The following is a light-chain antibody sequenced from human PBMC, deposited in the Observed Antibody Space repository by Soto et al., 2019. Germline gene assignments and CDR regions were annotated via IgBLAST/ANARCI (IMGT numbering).Light chain of an antibody. Sequence: EIVLTQSPATLSLSPGERATLSCRASQSVSIYLAWYQQKPGQAPRLLIYDASNRATGIPARFSGSGSGTDFTLTISSLEPEDFAVYYCQQRSNWPVTFGQGTKV. CDR3: QQRSNWPVT. V-gene: IGKV3-11*01. CDR2: DAS. J-gene: IGKJ1*01. CDR1: QSVSIY.